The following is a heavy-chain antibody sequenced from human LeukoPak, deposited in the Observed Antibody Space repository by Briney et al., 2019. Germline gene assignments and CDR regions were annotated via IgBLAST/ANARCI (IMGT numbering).Heavy chain of an antibody. CDR1: GFTFSNAW. CDR3: TTLSYAAAPT. Sequence: GGSLRLSCAASGFTFSNAWMSWVRQAPEKGLEWVSRVRSETDGGTTDYAAPVQGRFTISRDDSKNTLYLQMNSLETDDTAVYYCTTLSYAAAPTWGQGTLVTVSS. V-gene: IGHV3-15*01. D-gene: IGHD2-2*01. J-gene: IGHJ5*02. CDR2: VRSETDGGTT.